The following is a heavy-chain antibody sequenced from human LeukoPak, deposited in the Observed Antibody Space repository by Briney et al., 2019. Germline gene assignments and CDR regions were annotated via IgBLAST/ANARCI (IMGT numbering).Heavy chain of an antibody. CDR3: AKGPYGVYYFDY. D-gene: IGHD4-17*01. CDR2: ISWNSGSI. Sequence: GGSLRLSCAASGFTFDDYAMHWVRQAPGKGLEWVSGISWNSGSIGYADSVKGRFTISRDNAKNSLYLQMNSLRAEDTALYYCAKGPYGVYYFDYWGQGTLVTVSS. CDR1: GFTFDDYA. J-gene: IGHJ4*02. V-gene: IGHV3-9*01.